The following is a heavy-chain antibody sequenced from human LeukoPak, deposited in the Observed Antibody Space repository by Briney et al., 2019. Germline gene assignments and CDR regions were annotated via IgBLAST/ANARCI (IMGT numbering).Heavy chain of an antibody. V-gene: IGHV4-34*01. CDR1: GGSFSGYY. Sequence: PSETLSLTCAVSGGSFSGYYWSWIRQPPGEGLEGIGEVNHSGSTNYNPSLKRRVTISVDTYKNQFSLQLSTLTAADPAVYYCARRSYFSFAVAIPWFAPWGQGTLVTVSS. D-gene: IGHD3-3*01. CDR3: ARRSYFSFAVAIPWFAP. J-gene: IGHJ5*02. CDR2: VNHSGST.